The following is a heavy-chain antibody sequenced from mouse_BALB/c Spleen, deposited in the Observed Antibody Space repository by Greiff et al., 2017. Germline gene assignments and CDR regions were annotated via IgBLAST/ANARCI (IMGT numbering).Heavy chain of an antibody. J-gene: IGHJ3*01. Sequence: DVHLVESGGGLVKPGGSLKLSCAASGFTFSSYAMSWVRQSPEKRLAWVAEISSGGSYTYYPDTVTGRFTISRDNAKNTLYLEMSSLRSEDTAMYYCAIYYGNYFAYWGQGTLVTVSA. CDR2: ISSGGSYT. CDR3: AIYYGNYFAY. CDR1: GFTFSSYA. V-gene: IGHV5-9-4*01. D-gene: IGHD2-1*01.